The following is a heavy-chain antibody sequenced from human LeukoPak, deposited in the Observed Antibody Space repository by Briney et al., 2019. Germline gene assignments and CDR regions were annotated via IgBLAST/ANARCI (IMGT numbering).Heavy chain of an antibody. CDR3: AKGEYFFDSSGPYYFDH. J-gene: IGHJ4*02. CDR1: GFTFTEYV. CDR2: IRAFGGTT. D-gene: IGHD3-22*01. Sequence: PGGSLRLSCAASGFTFTEYVMTWVRQAPGKGLEWVSTIRAFGGTTYYTDSVKGRFTISRDNSKDTLYLQMNSLRAEGTAVYYCAKGEYFFDSSGPYYFDHWGQGTLVTVSS. V-gene: IGHV3-23*01.